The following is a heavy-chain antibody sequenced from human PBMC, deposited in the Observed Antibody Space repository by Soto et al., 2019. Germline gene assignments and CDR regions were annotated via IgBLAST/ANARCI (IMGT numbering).Heavy chain of an antibody. D-gene: IGHD4-17*01. Sequence: SETLSLTCTVSGGSISSYYWSWIRQPPGKGLEWIGYIYYSGSTYYNPSLKSRVTISVDTSKNQFSLKLSSVTAADTAVYYCARGFPTVVTVDYWGQGTLVT. CDR1: GGSISSYY. J-gene: IGHJ4*02. V-gene: IGHV4-59*04. CDR2: IYYSGST. CDR3: ARGFPTVVTVDY.